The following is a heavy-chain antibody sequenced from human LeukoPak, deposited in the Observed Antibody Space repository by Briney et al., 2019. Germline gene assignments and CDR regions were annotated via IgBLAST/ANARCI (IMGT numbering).Heavy chain of an antibody. Sequence: ASVKVSCKASGYTFTSYDINWVRQATGQGLEWMGWMNPNSDNTGYAQKFQGRVTMTRNTSISTAYMELSSLRSEDTAVYYCATTYGSGSYYYYYGMDVWGQGTTVTVSS. CDR1: GYTFTSYD. CDR2: MNPNSDNT. V-gene: IGHV1-8*01. J-gene: IGHJ6*02. CDR3: ATTYGSGSYYYYYGMDV. D-gene: IGHD3-10*01.